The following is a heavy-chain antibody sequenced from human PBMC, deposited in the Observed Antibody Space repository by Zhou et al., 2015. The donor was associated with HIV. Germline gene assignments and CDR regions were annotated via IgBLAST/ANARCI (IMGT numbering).Heavy chain of an antibody. CDR3: ARIWRQYYYDSSGYYP. J-gene: IGHJ5*02. Sequence: QVQLVQSGPEVKRPGSSVKVSCKASGVTFTSYAYNWVRQAPGQGLEWMGWINTNTGNPTYAQGFTGRFVFSLDTSVSTAYLQISSLKAEDTAVYYCARIWRQYYYDSSGYYPWGQGTLVTVSS. V-gene: IGHV7-4-1*02. CDR1: GVTFTSYA. D-gene: IGHD3-22*01. CDR2: INTNTGNP.